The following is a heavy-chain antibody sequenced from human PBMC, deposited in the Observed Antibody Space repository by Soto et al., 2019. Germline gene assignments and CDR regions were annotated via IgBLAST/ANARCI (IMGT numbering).Heavy chain of an antibody. CDR3: AKCRGVVPADILAVGVDY. CDR1: AFSFSSYA. Sequence: GGSLRLSCAASAFSFSSYAMSCGRQAPGKGLEWVSAIGGSGGSTYYADSVKGRFTISRDNSKNTLYLQMNSLRAEDTAVYDCAKCRGVVPADILAVGVDYWGQGTLVTVSS. D-gene: IGHD2-2*01. CDR2: IGGSGGST. V-gene: IGHV3-23*01. J-gene: IGHJ4*02.